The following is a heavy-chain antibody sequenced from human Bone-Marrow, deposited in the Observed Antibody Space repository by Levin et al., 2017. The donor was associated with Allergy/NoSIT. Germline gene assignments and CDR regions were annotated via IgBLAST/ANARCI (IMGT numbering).Heavy chain of an antibody. CDR3: ARGGSYYDRFDF. D-gene: IGHD3-22*01. J-gene: IGHJ4*02. CDR1: GFTFSNYW. V-gene: IGHV3-7*01. CDR2: IKRDGSEK. Sequence: GESLKISGAASGFTFSNYWMTWFRQAPGKGLEWVANIKRDGSEKYSVDSVKGRFTISRDNARNSLYLQMNSLRVEDTAVYYCARGGSYYDRFDFWGQGTLVTVSS.